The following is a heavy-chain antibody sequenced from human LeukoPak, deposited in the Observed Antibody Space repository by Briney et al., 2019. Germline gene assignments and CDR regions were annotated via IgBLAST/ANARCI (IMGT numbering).Heavy chain of an antibody. V-gene: IGHV3-48*01. J-gene: IGHJ4*02. CDR2: ISSSSTI. CDR1: GFTFSSYS. CDR3: ARDPNVAAAGTNY. D-gene: IGHD6-13*01. Sequence: GGSLRLSCAASGFTFSSYSMNWVRQAPGKGLEWVSYISSSSTIYYADSVKGRFTISRDNAKNSLYLQMNSLRAEDTAVYYCARDPNVAAAGTNYWGQGTLVTVSS.